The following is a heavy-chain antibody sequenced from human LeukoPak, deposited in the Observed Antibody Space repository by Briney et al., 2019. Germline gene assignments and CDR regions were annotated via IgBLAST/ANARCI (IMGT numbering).Heavy chain of an antibody. V-gene: IGHV3-33*01. J-gene: IGHJ4*02. Sequence: PGRSLRLSCAASGFTFSSYSMHWVRQAPGKGLEWVAVIWYDGSNKYYADSVKGRFTISRDNSKNTLYLQMNSLRAEDTAVYYCAILSSYDSSGYLFDYWGQGTLVTVSS. CDR2: IWYDGSNK. D-gene: IGHD3-22*01. CDR1: GFTFSSYS. CDR3: AILSSYDSSGYLFDY.